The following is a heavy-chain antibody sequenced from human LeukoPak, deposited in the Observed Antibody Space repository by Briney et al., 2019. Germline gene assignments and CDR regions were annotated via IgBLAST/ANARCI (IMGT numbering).Heavy chain of an antibody. CDR3: AKAKYQLLPGVGNWFDP. CDR1: GFTFSSYS. Sequence: PGGSLRLSCAASGFTFSSYSMNWVRQAPGKGLESVSYISSSSSTIYYADSVKGRFTISRDNSKNTLYLQMNSLRAEDTAVYYCAKAKYQLLPGVGNWFDPWGQGTLVTVSS. D-gene: IGHD2-2*01. J-gene: IGHJ5*02. CDR2: ISSSSSTI. V-gene: IGHV3-48*01.